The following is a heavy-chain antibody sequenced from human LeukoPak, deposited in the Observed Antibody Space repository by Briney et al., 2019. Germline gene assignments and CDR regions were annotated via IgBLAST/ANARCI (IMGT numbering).Heavy chain of an antibody. CDR2: IYYSGST. CDR3: ARGWYSSGLTLDV. V-gene: IGHV4-59*01. J-gene: IGHJ6*04. CDR1: GVSISSYY. D-gene: IGHD6-19*01. Sequence: PSETLSLTCTVSGVSISSYYWSWIGQPPGRGLEWIGYIYYSGSTNYNPSLKSRVTISVDTSKNQFSLKLSSVTAADTAVYYCARGWYSSGLTLDVWGKGTTVTVSS.